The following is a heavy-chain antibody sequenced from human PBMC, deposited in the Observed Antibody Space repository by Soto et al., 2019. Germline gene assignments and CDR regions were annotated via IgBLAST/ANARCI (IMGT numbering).Heavy chain of an antibody. D-gene: IGHD3-10*01. J-gene: IGHJ3*02. V-gene: IGHV1-69*06. Sequence: QVQLEQSGAEVKKPGSSVKVSCKASGGTLSDHGVAWLRQAPGQGLEWMGGTIPVFNTAKYAQKFKGRVTVTADKFTNIAYMELSSLRSEDTAFYFCARGVYGSGNYYTGPAAFDMWGQGTMVIVSS. CDR2: TIPVFNTA. CDR3: ARGVYGSGNYYTGPAAFDM. CDR1: GGTLSDHG.